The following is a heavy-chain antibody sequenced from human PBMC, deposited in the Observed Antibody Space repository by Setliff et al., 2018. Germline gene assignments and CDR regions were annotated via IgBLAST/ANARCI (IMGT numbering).Heavy chain of an antibody. V-gene: IGHV4-30-4*08. CDR2: IYSSGST. CDR3: ARESRYYYDNLGTLDY. D-gene: IGHD3-22*01. CDR1: GGSISSGDYY. Sequence: SETLSLTCTVSGGSISSGDYYWSWIRQPPGKGLEWIGYIYSSGSTYYNPSLKSRVSISVDTSKNQFSLKLSSVTAADTAVYYRARESRYYYDNLGTLDYWGQGTLVT. J-gene: IGHJ4*02.